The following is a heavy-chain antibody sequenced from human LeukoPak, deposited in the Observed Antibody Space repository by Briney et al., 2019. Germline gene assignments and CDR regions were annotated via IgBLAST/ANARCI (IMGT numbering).Heavy chain of an antibody. J-gene: IGHJ5*02. D-gene: IGHD2-15*01. CDR2: IYYSGST. CDR3: ARGGYCSGGSCYFSWFDP. CDR1: GGSISSYY. Sequence: SETLSLTCTVSGGSISSYYWSWIRRPPGKGLEWIGYIYYSGSTNYNPSLKSRVTISLDTSKNQFPLKLSSVTAADTAVYYCARGGYCSGGSCYFSWFDPWGQGTLVTVSS. V-gene: IGHV4-59*01.